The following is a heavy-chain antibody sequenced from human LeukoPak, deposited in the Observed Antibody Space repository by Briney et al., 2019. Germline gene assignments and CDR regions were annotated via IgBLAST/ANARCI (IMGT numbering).Heavy chain of an antibody. Sequence: GGSLRLSCAASGFTFSSYGMHWVRQAPGKGLEWVAFIRYDGSNKYYADSVKGRFTISRDNSKNTLYLQMNSLRAEDTAVYYCARLDWSSGYSYGYDAFDIWGQGTMVTVSS. CDR1: GFTFSSYG. D-gene: IGHD5-18*01. CDR3: ARLDWSSGYSYGYDAFDI. V-gene: IGHV3-30*02. J-gene: IGHJ3*02. CDR2: IRYDGSNK.